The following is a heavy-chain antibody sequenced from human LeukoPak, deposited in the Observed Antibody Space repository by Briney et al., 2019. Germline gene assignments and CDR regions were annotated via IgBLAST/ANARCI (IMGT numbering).Heavy chain of an antibody. Sequence: AGGSLRLSCAASGFTFSSYSMNWVRQAPGKGPEWISYITSSSGTIYYADSVKGRFTISRDNAKNSLYLQMNSLRDEDTAVYYCVSDLSSSHSDSKWGQGALVTVSS. CDR3: VSDLSSSHSDSK. D-gene: IGHD6-6*01. CDR2: ITSSSGTI. J-gene: IGHJ4*02. CDR1: GFTFSSYS. V-gene: IGHV3-48*02.